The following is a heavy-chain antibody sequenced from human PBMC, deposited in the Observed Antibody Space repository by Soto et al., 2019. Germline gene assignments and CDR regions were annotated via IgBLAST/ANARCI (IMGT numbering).Heavy chain of an antibody. CDR1: GGSISSYY. V-gene: IGHV4-59*01. CDR2: IYYSGST. J-gene: IGHJ6*03. D-gene: IGHD3-3*01. CDR3: ARVTITIFGVVNDYHYYMDV. Sequence: SDTLSLTCTVSGGSISSYYWSWIRQPPGKGLEWIGYIYYSGSTNYNPSLKSRVTISVDTSKNQFSLKLSSVTAADTAVYYCARVTITIFGVVNDYHYYMDVWGKGTTVTVSS.